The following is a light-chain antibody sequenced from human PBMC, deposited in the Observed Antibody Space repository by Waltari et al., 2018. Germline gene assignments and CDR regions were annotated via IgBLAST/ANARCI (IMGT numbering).Light chain of an antibody. Sequence: QSALTQPASVSGSPGQSITISCTGTSSDVGDYNYVSWYQQRPGKAPKVMIYDVTKRFSWVSNSFSGSKSGNTASLTISGLQAEDEADYFCSSYASTNTFVFGTGTKVSVL. CDR3: SSYASTNTFV. J-gene: IGLJ1*01. CDR2: DVT. V-gene: IGLV2-14*03. CDR1: SSDVGDYNY.